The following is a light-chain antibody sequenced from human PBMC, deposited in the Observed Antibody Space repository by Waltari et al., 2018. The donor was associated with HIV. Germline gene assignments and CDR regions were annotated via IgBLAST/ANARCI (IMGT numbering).Light chain of an antibody. V-gene: IGLV3-21*04. J-gene: IGLJ3*02. CDR1: NIGGKS. CDR3: QVWDISNEHVV. CDR2: YNS. Sequence: SYVLTQPPSVSVAPGAAATISCGAWNIGGKSVHWYKQQPGQAPVLVTRYNSDRPSGITDRISGSNSGHTATLTITSVEAGDEATYYCQVWDISNEHVVFGGGTELTVL.